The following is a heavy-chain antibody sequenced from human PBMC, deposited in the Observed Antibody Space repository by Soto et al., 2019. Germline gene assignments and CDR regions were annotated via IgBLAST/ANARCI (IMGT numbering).Heavy chain of an antibody. D-gene: IGHD6-13*01. V-gene: IGHV4-39*01. CDR2: IYYSGST. Sequence: SETLSLTCTVSGGSISSSSYYWGWIRQPPGKGLEWIGSIYYSGSTYNKQSLKNQVNISEDTSKNQFSLKLSSVTAADTAVYYCASQQLVHYYYGMDVWGQGTTVT. CDR3: ASQQLVHYYYGMDV. CDR1: GGSISSSSYY. J-gene: IGHJ6*02.